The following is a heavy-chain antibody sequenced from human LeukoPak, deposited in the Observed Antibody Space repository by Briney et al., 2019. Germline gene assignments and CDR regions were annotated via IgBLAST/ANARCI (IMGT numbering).Heavy chain of an antibody. V-gene: IGHV4-34*01. D-gene: IGHD3-16*01. CDR3: AVQRWGTDY. Sequence: SETLSLTCAVYGGSFSGYYWSWIRQPPGKGLEWIGEINHSGSTNYNPSLKSRVTISVDTSKNQFSLKLSSATATDTAVYYCAVQRWGTDYWGQGTLVTVSS. CDR2: INHSGST. J-gene: IGHJ4*02. CDR1: GGSFSGYY.